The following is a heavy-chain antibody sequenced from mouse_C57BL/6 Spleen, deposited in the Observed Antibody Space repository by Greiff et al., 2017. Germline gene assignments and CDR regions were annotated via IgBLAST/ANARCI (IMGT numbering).Heavy chain of an antibody. D-gene: IGHD2-3*01. CDR3: AREGDGYPFSY. V-gene: IGHV5-16*01. CDR2: INYDGSST. CDR1: GFTFSDYY. J-gene: IGHJ3*01. Sequence: EVQVVESEGGLVQPGSSMKLSCTASGFTFSDYYMAWVRQVPEKGLEWVANINYDGSSTYYLDSLKSRFLISRDNAKNILYLQMSSLKSEDTATYYCAREGDGYPFSYWGQGTLVSGAA.